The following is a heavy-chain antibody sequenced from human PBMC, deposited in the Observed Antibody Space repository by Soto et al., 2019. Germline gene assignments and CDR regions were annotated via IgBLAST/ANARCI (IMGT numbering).Heavy chain of an antibody. V-gene: IGHV3-30-3*01. Sequence: QVQLVESGGGVVQPGRSLRLSCAASGFTFSSYAMHWVRQAPGKGLEWVAVISYDGSNKYYADSVKGRFTISRDNSKHTRYLQMTRLRAEDTAVYYCARAGGDGGSCYTPVGLRDGMDVWGQGTTVTVSS. CDR1: GFTFSSYA. J-gene: IGHJ6*02. D-gene: IGHD2-15*01. CDR2: ISYDGSNK. CDR3: ARAGGDGGSCYTPVGLRDGMDV.